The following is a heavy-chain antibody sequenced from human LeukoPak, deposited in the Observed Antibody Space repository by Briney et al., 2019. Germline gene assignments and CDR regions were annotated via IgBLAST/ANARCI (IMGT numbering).Heavy chain of an antibody. V-gene: IGHV4-34*01. J-gene: IGHJ5*02. D-gene: IGHD3-22*01. CDR2: INHSGST. Sequence: SETLSLTCAVYGGSFSGYYWSWIRQPPGKGLEWIGEINHSGSTNYNPSLKSRVTISVDTSKNQFSLKLSSVTAADTAVYYCVRSGYLNWFDPWGQGTLVTVSS. CDR1: GGSFSGYY. CDR3: VRSGYLNWFDP.